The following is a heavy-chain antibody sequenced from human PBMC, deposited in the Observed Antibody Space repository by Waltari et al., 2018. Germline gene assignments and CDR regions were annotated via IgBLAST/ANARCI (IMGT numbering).Heavy chain of an antibody. CDR1: GGSFSGYY. V-gene: IGHV4-34*01. J-gene: IGHJ4*02. CDR2: INHSGST. Sequence: QVQLQQWGAGLLKPSETLSLTCAVYGGSFSGYYWRWIRQPPGKGLEWIGEINHSGSTNYNPSLKSRVTISVDTSKNQFSLKLSSVTAADTAVYYCASATIAARYYFDYWGQGTLVTVSS. D-gene: IGHD6-6*01. CDR3: ASATIAARYYFDY.